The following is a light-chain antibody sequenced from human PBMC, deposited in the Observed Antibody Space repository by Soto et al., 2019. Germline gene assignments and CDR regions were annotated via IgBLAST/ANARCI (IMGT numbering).Light chain of an antibody. J-gene: IGKJ1*01. V-gene: IGKV3-20*01. Sequence: EIVLTQSPGTLSLSPGERATLSCRASQSVSSDYVAWYRQKPGQAPRLLIYGASYRATGIPDRFSGSGSGTDFTLTITTLEPEDFAVYYCQQYGSYRTFGQGTKV. CDR1: QSVSSDY. CDR3: QQYGSYRT. CDR2: GAS.